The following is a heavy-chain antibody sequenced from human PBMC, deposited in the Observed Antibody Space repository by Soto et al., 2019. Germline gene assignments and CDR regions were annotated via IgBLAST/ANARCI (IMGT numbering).Heavy chain of an antibody. CDR2: ISAYNGNT. CDR3: ARDKLNRYSGSLVAFDI. J-gene: IGHJ3*02. D-gene: IGHD1-26*01. Sequence: GASVKVSCKASGYTFTSYGISWVRQAPGQGLEWMGWISAYNGNTNYAQKLQGRVTMTTDTSTSTAYMELRSLRSDDTAVYYCARDKLNRYSGSLVAFDIWGQGTMVTVSS. V-gene: IGHV1-18*04. CDR1: GYTFTSYG.